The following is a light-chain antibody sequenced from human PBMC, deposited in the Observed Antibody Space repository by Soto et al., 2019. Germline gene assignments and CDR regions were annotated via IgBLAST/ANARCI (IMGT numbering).Light chain of an antibody. V-gene: IGKV1-33*01. J-gene: IGKJ3*01. CDR3: QKSDHLPL. CDR2: DAY. Sequence: DIQMTQSPPSLCASVGDRVTITCQASHDIGNSLNWYQDKPGQAPKLVIYDAYNLETGVPSTFSGNGYGTDFTFTISSLRPEDIATYYCQKSDHLPLFGPGTRVDMK. CDR1: HDIGNS.